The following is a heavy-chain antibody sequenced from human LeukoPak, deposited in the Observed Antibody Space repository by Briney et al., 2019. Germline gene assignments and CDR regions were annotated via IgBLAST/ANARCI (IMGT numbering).Heavy chain of an antibody. V-gene: IGHV3-7*01. J-gene: IGHJ3*02. D-gene: IGHD2-15*01. Sequence: GGSLRLSCAAPGFTLRTYWMSWVRQAPGKGLEWVASIKRDGSEKYYVDSVKGRFTISRDNAKNSLYLQMNSLRAEDTAVYHCVREASGGSKGVSGIFDIWGQRTLVTVSS. CDR3: VREASGGSKGVSGIFDI. CDR2: IKRDGSEK. CDR1: GFTLRTYW.